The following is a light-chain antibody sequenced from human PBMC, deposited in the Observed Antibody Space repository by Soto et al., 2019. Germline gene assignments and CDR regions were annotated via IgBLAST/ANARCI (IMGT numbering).Light chain of an antibody. J-gene: IGKJ4*01. V-gene: IGKV3-20*01. CDR3: QQYVNSLT. CDR1: QSISSSY. Sequence: DIVLTQSPGTLSLSPGERGTLSCRASQSISSSYLAWYQQKPGQAPRLLIYGASTRDTGIPDRFSGSGSGTDFTLTISRLEPEYCAVYYCQQYVNSLTFGGGTKVPIK. CDR2: GAS.